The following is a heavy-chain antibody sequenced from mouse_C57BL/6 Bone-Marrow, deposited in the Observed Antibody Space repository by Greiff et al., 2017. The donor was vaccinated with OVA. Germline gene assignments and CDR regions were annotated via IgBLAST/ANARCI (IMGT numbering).Heavy chain of an antibody. D-gene: IGHD2-13*01. Sequence: VQLQQSGPELVKPGASVKISCKASGYTFTSYGISWVKQRTGQGLEWIGEIYPRSGNTYYNEKFKGKATLTADKSSSTAYMELRSLTSEDSAVYFCARRVRDFDYWGQGTTLTVSS. V-gene: IGHV1-81*01. CDR3: ARRVRDFDY. CDR1: GYTFTSYG. CDR2: IYPRSGNT. J-gene: IGHJ2*01.